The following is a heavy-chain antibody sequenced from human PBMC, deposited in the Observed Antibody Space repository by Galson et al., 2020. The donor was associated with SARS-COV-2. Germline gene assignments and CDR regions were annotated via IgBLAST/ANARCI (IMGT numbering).Heavy chain of an antibody. V-gene: IGHV3-33*01. CDR1: GFTFSDHA. J-gene: IGHJ4*02. CDR3: ARDGQSSSGWAFDY. D-gene: IGHD6-19*01. CDR2: IFYDGSDK. Sequence: GGSLRLSCAASGFTFSDHAMHWVRQAPGKGLEWVAQIFYDGSDKYYVDSVKGRFTISRDDSENTVYLQMNNLRADDSAVYFCARDGQSSSGWAFDYWGQGTLVTVSS.